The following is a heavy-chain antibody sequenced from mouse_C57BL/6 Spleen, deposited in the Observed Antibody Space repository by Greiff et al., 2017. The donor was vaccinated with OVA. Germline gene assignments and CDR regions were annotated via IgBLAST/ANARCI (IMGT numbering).Heavy chain of an antibody. D-gene: IGHD4-1*01. V-gene: IGHV3-1*01. Sequence: DVQLQESGPGMVKPSQSLSLTCTVTGYSITSGYDWHWIRHFPGNKLEWMGYISYSGSTNYNPSLKSRISITHDTSKNHFFLKLNSVTTEDTATYYCARGGLGLDYWGQGTTLTVSS. CDR3: ARGGLGLDY. CDR2: ISYSGST. J-gene: IGHJ2*01. CDR1: GYSITSGYD.